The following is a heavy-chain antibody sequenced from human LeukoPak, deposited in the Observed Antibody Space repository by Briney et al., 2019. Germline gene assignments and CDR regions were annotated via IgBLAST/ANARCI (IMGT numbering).Heavy chain of an antibody. CDR3: ARDQGIAVAGPDY. V-gene: IGHV3-48*01. CDR1: GFTFSAYW. D-gene: IGHD6-19*01. J-gene: IGHJ4*02. CDR2: ISSSSNTI. Sequence: GGSLRLSCEASGFTFSAYWMSWVRQAPGKGLQWVSYISSSSNTIYYADFVRGRFTISRDNAKNSLFLQMNGLRAEDTAVYYCARDQGIAVAGPDYWGQGTLVTVSS.